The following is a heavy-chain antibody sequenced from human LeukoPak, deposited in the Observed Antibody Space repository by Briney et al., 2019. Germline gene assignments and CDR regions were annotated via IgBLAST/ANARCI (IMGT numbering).Heavy chain of an antibody. CDR2: IDPSGGGT. D-gene: IGHD3-22*01. V-gene: IGHV1-46*01. Sequence: ASVKVSCKASGYTFTGHYMHWVRQAPGQGLEWTGMIDPSGGGTAYAQKFQDRVTMTSDTSTSTVYMELNSLRSEDTAVYYCARLIGDYYDNSRSSYWHGHLDYWGQGALVTVSS. J-gene: IGHJ4*02. CDR1: GYTFTGHY. CDR3: ARLIGDYYDNSRSSYWHGHLDY.